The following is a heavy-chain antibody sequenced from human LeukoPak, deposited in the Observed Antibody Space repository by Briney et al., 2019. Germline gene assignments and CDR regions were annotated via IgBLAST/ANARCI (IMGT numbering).Heavy chain of an antibody. CDR3: ARLRYHDSSGPFDY. Sequence: SETLSLTCTVSGGSISSSSYYWGWIRQPPGKGLEWIGSIYYSGSAYYNPSLKSRVTISVDASKNQFSQNLSSVTAADTAVYYCARLRYHDSSGPFDYWGQGTLVTVSS. CDR2: IYYSGSA. D-gene: IGHD3-22*01. V-gene: IGHV4-39*01. J-gene: IGHJ4*02. CDR1: GGSISSSSYY.